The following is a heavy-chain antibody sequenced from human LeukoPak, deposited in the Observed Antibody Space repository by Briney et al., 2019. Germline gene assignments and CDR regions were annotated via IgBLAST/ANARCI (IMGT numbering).Heavy chain of an antibody. D-gene: IGHD5-18*01. Sequence: PSETLSLTCTVSGVSISTYYWSWIQQPPGKGLEWIGYIYYSGSTNYNPSLKSRVTISIDTSRNQFSLRLNSVTAADTAVYYCASYRGYSYGYYFNYWGQGTLVTVSS. CDR3: ASYRGYSYGYYFNY. J-gene: IGHJ4*02. CDR1: GVSISTYY. CDR2: IYYSGST. V-gene: IGHV4-59*01.